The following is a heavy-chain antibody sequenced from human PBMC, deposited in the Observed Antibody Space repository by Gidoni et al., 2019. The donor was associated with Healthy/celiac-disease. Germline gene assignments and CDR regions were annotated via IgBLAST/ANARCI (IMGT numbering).Heavy chain of an antibody. D-gene: IGHD3-16*02. CDR1: GGSISRSSSY. CDR3: ARQETEGLSYYFDY. V-gene: IGHV4-39*01. Sequence: QLQLHESGPALVKPSETLSLTCTVSGGSISRSSSYWGWIRQPPGKGLEWIGSSYYSGSTYYNPSLKSRVTISVDTSKNQFSLKLSSVTAADTAVYYCARQETEGLSYYFDYWGQGTLVTVSS. CDR2: SYYSGST. J-gene: IGHJ4*02.